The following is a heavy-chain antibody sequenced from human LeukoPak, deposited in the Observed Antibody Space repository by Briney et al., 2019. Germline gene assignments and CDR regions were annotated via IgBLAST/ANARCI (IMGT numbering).Heavy chain of an antibody. J-gene: IGHJ4*02. Sequence: GGSLRLSCAASGFTFSSYGLSWVRQAPGQGLEWVSAISGSGGSTYYADSVKGRFTISRDNSKNTLYLQMNSLRAEDTAVYYCAKYYYGSGSYSYFDYWGQGTLVTVSS. V-gene: IGHV3-23*01. CDR2: ISGSGGST. D-gene: IGHD3-10*01. CDR1: GFTFSSYG. CDR3: AKYYYGSGSYSYFDY.